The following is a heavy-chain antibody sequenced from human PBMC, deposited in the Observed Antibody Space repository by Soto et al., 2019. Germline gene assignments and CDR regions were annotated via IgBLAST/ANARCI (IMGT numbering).Heavy chain of an antibody. Sequence: SETLSLTCAVSGYSISTGFNWAWIRQPPGKGLEWIGSIFYLGSVVSNASLRSRLTMSVDTSKNQFSLRLTSVTAADTAVYYCARDNNDFWSLYPLAFDYWGQGALVTVSS. V-gene: IGHV4-38-2*01. CDR3: ARDNNDFWSLYPLAFDY. CDR1: GYSISTGFN. CDR2: IFYLGSV. D-gene: IGHD3-3*01. J-gene: IGHJ4*02.